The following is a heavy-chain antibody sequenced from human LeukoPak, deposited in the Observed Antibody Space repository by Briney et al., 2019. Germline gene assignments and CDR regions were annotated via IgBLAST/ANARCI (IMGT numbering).Heavy chain of an antibody. Sequence: GGSLRLSCAASGFTSSSYSMNWVRQAPGKGLEWVSYISSSSSTIYYADSVKGRFTISRDNAKNSLYLRMNSLRAEDTAVYYCARTSTDPWGQGTLVTVSS. V-gene: IGHV3-48*01. J-gene: IGHJ5*02. CDR1: GFTSSSYS. CDR3: ARTSTDP. CDR2: ISSSSSTI.